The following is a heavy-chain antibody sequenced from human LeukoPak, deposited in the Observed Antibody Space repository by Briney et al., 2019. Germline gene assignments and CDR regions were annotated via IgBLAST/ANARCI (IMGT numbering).Heavy chain of an antibody. D-gene: IGHD5-18*01. CDR1: GGSISSSPYY. Sequence: SETLSLTCTVSGGSISSSPYYWGWIRQPPGKGLEWIGSIYYSGTTHYNPSLESRVTISVDTSKNQFSLKLASVTAADTAIYYCAKGAGGSSYYNWFDPWGQGTLVTVSS. CDR2: IYYSGTT. V-gene: IGHV4-39*07. CDR3: AKGAGGSSYYNWFDP. J-gene: IGHJ5*02.